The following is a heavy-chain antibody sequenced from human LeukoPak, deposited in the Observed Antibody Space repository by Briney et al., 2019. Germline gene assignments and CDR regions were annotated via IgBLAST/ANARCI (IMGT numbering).Heavy chain of an antibody. V-gene: IGHV4-39*07. CDR2: IYYSGST. J-gene: IGHJ5*02. CDR3: ASLFSHDYGDYGNWFDP. CDR1: GGSISSSSYY. D-gene: IGHD4-17*01. Sequence: SETLSLTCTVSGGSISSSSYYWGWIRQPPGKGLEWIGSIYYSGSTYYNPSLKSRVTISVDTSKNQFSLKLSSVTAADTAVYYCASLFSHDYGDYGNWFDPWGQGTLVTVSS.